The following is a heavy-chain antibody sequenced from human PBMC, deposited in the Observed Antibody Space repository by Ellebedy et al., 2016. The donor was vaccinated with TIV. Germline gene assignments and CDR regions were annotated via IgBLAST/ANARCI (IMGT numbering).Heavy chain of an antibody. D-gene: IGHD5-12*01. CDR1: GFTFGDYA. J-gene: IGHJ6*02. Sequence: GESLKISCTASGFTFGDYAMSWFRQAPGKGLEWVGFIRSKAYGGTTEYAASVKGRFTISRDDSKSIAYLQMNSLKTEDTAVYYCTFGSGYDFYYYYGMDVWGQGTTVTVSS. CDR2: IRSKAYGGTT. V-gene: IGHV3-49*03. CDR3: TFGSGYDFYYYYGMDV.